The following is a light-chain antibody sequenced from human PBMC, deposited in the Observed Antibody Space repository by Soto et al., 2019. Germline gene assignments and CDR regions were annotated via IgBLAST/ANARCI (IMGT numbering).Light chain of an antibody. Sequence: IQVTQSPPTLSASVGNSVTITCRASQTISTWMAWYQQKPGKAPKXLIYDVSSLESGVPSRFSVSGSGTEFTLAISSLQTDDFATYYCQQYNSYTWTFCQGTKVDIK. CDR1: QTISTW. J-gene: IGKJ1*01. CDR2: DVS. V-gene: IGKV1-5*01. CDR3: QQYNSYTWT.